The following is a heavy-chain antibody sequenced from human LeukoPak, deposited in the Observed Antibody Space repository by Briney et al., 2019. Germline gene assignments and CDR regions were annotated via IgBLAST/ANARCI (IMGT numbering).Heavy chain of an antibody. CDR2: INPNNGGT. D-gene: IGHD3-22*01. J-gene: IGHJ1*01. CDR3: ARDQDYYDSSGYYPRHAEYFQH. Sequence: ASVKVSCKTSGYSFTAYYIHWVRQAPGQGLEWMGWINPNNGGTNYAHKLQGRVTMTGDTSTSTAYMELRSLRSDDTAVYYCARDQDYYDSSGYYPRHAEYFQHWGQGTLVTVSS. CDR1: GYSFTAYY. V-gene: IGHV1-2*02.